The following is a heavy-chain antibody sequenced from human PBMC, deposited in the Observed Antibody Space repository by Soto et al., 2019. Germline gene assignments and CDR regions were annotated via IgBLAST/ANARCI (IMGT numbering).Heavy chain of an antibody. V-gene: IGHV1-69*13. CDR3: ARVGAGQSSRQSSSMDV. CDR1: GDSFRSYI. CDR2: IIPAFETT. Sequence: ASVKVSCKASGDSFRSYIINWVRQAPGQGLEWMGGIIPAFETTTYAQKFRGRVTITADESTSTTNMELSSLRSEDTAVYYCARVGAGQSSRQSSSMDVCGLGTTGTVSS. J-gene: IGHJ6*02. D-gene: IGHD2-2*01.